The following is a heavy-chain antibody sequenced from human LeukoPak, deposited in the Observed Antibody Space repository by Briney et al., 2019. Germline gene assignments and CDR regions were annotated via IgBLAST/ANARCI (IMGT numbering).Heavy chain of an antibody. Sequence: PGGSLRLSCAASGFTFSSYAMHWVRQAPGKGLEYVSAICSNGGSTYYANSMKGRFTISRDNSKNTLYLQMGSLRAEDMAVYYCARVMGSSGWYSTWYFDLWGRGTLVTVSS. CDR3: ARVMGSSGWYSTWYFDL. CDR2: ICSNGGST. V-gene: IGHV3-64*01. CDR1: GFTFSSYA. J-gene: IGHJ2*01. D-gene: IGHD6-19*01.